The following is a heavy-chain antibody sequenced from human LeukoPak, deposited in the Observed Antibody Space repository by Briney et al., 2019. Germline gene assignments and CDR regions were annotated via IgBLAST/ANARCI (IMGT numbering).Heavy chain of an antibody. CDR2: IIPLLGTA. J-gene: IGHJ5*02. D-gene: IGHD3-22*01. Sequence: GSSVKVSCKASGGTFNSFTINWVRQAPGQGLEWMGRIIPLLGTANYAQRFQGRVTITADKSTKTAYMEMSSLRSEDTAVYYCARVRLKDYYDFDDPFYETWGQGTPVTVSS. CDR1: GGTFNSFT. CDR3: ARVRLKDYYDFDDPFYET. V-gene: IGHV1-69*08.